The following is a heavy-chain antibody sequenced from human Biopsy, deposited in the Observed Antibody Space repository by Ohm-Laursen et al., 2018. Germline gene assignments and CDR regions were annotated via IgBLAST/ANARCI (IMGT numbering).Heavy chain of an antibody. CDR1: GYSLTSHD. D-gene: IGHD6-19*01. Sequence: SVKVSCKASGYSLTSHDINWVRQAPGQGPEWMGWINPNNGNTGYAPQFQGRVSMTTDASISTAYMELSGLTFEDTAVYYCVRTPTISVGGTWSRYWFFDIWGRGTLITVSS. J-gene: IGHJ2*01. CDR3: VRTPTISVGGTWSRYWFFDI. V-gene: IGHV1-8*01. CDR2: INPNNGNT.